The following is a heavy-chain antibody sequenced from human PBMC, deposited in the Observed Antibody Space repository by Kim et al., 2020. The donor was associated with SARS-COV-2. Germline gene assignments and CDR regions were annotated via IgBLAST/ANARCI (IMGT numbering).Heavy chain of an antibody. CDR2: TRKSGTRT. CDR3: AKGSGDTGYFFDS. D-gene: IGHD2-21*01. J-gene: IGHJ4*02. Sequence: GGSLRLSCVASGFTLSDYAMSWVRQAPGKGLEWVSATRKSGTRTYYADSVKGRFTVSRDNSKNTLYLEMSSLRAEDTAVYHCAKGSGDTGYFFDSWGPGTLVTVSS. CDR1: GFTLSDYA. V-gene: IGHV3-23*01.